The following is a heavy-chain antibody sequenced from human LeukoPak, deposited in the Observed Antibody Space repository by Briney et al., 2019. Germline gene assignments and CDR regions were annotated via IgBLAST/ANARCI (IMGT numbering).Heavy chain of an antibody. CDR1: GYTFTGYY. CDR3: ARSSGWFDP. Sequence: ASVKISCKTSGYTFTGYYLHWVRQAPGQGLDWMGWINPNSGATNYARKFQGRVTITRDTSISTAYMELTRLSSDDTAVYYCARSSGWFDPWGQGSLVTVSS. CDR2: INPNSGAT. V-gene: IGHV1-2*02. D-gene: IGHD6-19*01. J-gene: IGHJ5*02.